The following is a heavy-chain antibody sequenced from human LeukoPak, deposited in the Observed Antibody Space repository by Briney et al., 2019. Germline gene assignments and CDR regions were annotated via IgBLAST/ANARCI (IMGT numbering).Heavy chain of an antibody. V-gene: IGHV4-39*01. CDR3: ANTGDSSSRPNWYFDL. CDR1: GGSISSSSYY. Sequence: SETLSLTCTVSGGSISSSSYYWGWIRQPPGKGLEWIGSIYYSGSTYYNPSLKSRVTISVDTSKNQFSLKLSSVTAADTAVYYCANTGDSSSRPNWYFDLWGRGTLVPVSS. D-gene: IGHD6-13*01. J-gene: IGHJ2*01. CDR2: IYYSGST.